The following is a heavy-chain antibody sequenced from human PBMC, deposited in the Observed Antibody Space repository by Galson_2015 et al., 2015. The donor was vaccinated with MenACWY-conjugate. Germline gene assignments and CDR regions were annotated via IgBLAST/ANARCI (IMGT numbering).Heavy chain of an antibody. Sequence: SLRLSCAASGFTFSGSAIHWVRQASGRGLEWVGRIRGKVGSYATVYAASMEGRFIISRDDSKGTAYLQMNSLETEDTAVYYCSRLGEDTSYFSNYDMDVWGQGTTVTVSS. CDR2: IRGKVGSYAT. J-gene: IGHJ6*02. D-gene: IGHD3-10*01. CDR3: SRLGEDTSYFSNYDMDV. V-gene: IGHV3-73*01. CDR1: GFTFSGSA.